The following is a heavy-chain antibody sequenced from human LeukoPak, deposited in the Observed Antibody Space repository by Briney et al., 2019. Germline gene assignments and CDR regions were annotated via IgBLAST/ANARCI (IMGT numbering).Heavy chain of an antibody. V-gene: IGHV1-2*02. CDR3: ARGQGSSVTYYLDS. Sequence: GASVKVSCKASGYTFTGYHIHWVRQAPGQGLEWMGWINPDNGGTNYAQKFQGRVTMTRDTSIRTADIELSGLRSDDTAVYYCARGQGSSVTYYLDSWGQGTLVTVSS. D-gene: IGHD6-13*01. CDR2: INPDNGGT. CDR1: GYTFTGYH. J-gene: IGHJ4*02.